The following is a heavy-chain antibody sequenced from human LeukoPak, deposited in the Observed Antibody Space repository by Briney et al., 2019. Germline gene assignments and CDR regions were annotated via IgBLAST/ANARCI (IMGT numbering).Heavy chain of an antibody. V-gene: IGHV4-39*01. CDR2: IYYSGST. D-gene: IGHD3-10*01. J-gene: IGHJ4*02. CDR1: DGSIKTNYW. Sequence: SETLSLTCTVSDGSIKTNYWWTWVRQPPGKGLEWIGSIYYSGSTYYNPSLKSRVTISVDTSKNQFSLKLNSVTATDTAVYYCARHYGPWGQGTLVTVSS. CDR3: ARHYGP.